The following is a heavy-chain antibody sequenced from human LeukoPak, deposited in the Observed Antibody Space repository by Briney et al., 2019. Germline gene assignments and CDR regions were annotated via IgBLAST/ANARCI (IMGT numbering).Heavy chain of an antibody. CDR1: GNTFTMYP. D-gene: IGHD2-8*02. CDR2: INPSDGAT. Sequence: ASVKVSCKASGNTFTMYPIHWVRQAPGQGLEWMGMINPSDGATTYAQRFQGRVTMTRDMSTTTVYMDLRSLRSEDTAVYFCARCQRGGMGGSLVGLFASYYTYYYMDVWGRGTTVTVSS. V-gene: IGHV1-46*01. CDR3: ARCQRGGMGGSLVGLFASYYTYYYMDV. J-gene: IGHJ6*03.